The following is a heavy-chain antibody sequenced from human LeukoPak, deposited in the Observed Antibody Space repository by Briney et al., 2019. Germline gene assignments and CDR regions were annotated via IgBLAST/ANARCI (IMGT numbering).Heavy chain of an antibody. D-gene: IGHD2-2*01. CDR1: GLTFSSYA. CDR2: ISGNGGGT. CDR3: ARRPPASVMDV. Sequence: PGGSLRLSCAASGLTFSSYAMSWVRQAPGKGLEWVSGISGNGGGTYYADSVKGRFTISRDNSKNTLYLQMNSLRVGDTAVYYCARRPPASVMDVWGQGTTVTVSS. J-gene: IGHJ6*02. V-gene: IGHV3-23*01.